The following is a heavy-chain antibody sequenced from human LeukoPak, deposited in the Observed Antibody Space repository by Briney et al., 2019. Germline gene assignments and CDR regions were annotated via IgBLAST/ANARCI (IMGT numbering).Heavy chain of an antibody. CDR3: ARGRMVRGVIIWFDP. J-gene: IGHJ5*02. D-gene: IGHD3-10*01. V-gene: IGHV4-30-4*01. Sequence: SETLSLTCTVSGGSISSGDYYWSWIRQPPGRGLEGIVYIYYSGSTYYNPSLKSRVTISVDTSKNQFSLKLSSVTAADTAVYYCARGRMVRGVIIWFDPWGQGTLVTVSS. CDR2: IYYSGST. CDR1: GGSISSGDYY.